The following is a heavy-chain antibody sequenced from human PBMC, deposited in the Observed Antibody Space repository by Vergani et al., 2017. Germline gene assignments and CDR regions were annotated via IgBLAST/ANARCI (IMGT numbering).Heavy chain of an antibody. CDR2: IWYDGSNK. J-gene: IGHJ3*02. CDR3: ARALSNDAFDI. CDR1: GFTFSSYG. V-gene: IGHV3-33*01. Sequence: QVQLVESGGGVVQPGRSLRLSCAASGFTFSSYGMHWVRPAPGKGLEWVAVIWYDGSNKYYADSVKGRFTISRDNSKNTLYLQMNSLRAEDTAVYYCARALSNDAFDIWGQGTMVTVSS.